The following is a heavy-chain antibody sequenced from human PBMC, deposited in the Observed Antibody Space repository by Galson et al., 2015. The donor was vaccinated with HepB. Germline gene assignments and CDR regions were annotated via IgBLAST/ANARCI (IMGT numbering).Heavy chain of an antibody. CDR2: ISWNGVDV. J-gene: IGHJ6*02. D-gene: IGHD5/OR15-5a*01. V-gene: IGHV3-9*01. Sequence: SLRLSCAGSGFTFDDYGTYWVRQVPGKGLEWVSSISWNGVDVAYGEAVKGRFTISRGNPRNSLYMQMNSLPVEDTAFYFCASSTRPSQDHYYYCYGLDGWGQGTTVSVTS. CDR3: ASSTRPSQDHYYYCYGLDG. CDR1: GFTFDDYG.